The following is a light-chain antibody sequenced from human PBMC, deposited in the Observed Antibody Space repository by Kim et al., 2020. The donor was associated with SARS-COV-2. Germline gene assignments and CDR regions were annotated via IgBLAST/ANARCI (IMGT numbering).Light chain of an antibody. CDR2: GAS. V-gene: IGKV1-33*01. Sequence: DIQMTQSPSSLSASVGDRVTITCQASQEISNYLHWYQHKPGEAPKLLISGASNLATGVPSRFIGSGSGTHFTFTIRSLQPEDSATYYCQQYDNLPLTFGGGTKVDIK. CDR3: QQYDNLPLT. J-gene: IGKJ4*01. CDR1: QEISNY.